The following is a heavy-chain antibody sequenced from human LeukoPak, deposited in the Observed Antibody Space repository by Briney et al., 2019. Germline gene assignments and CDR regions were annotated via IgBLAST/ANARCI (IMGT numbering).Heavy chain of an antibody. D-gene: IGHD1-26*01. Sequence: PSETLSLTCAVYGGSFSGYYWSWIRQPPGKGLEWIGEINHSGSTNYNPSLKSRVTISLDTSKNQFSLKLSSVTAADTAVYYCASRRSGSYWFDPWGQGTLVTVSS. J-gene: IGHJ5*02. V-gene: IGHV4-34*01. CDR1: GGSFSGYY. CDR2: INHSGST. CDR3: ASRRSGSYWFDP.